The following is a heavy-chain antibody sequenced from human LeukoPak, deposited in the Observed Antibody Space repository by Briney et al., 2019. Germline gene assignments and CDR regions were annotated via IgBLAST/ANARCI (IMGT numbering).Heavy chain of an antibody. CDR2: INPDGSDK. V-gene: IGHV3-7*01. CDR1: TCTFRSHW. Sequence: GGLLRLSCAAATCTFRSHWMAWVRQAPGKGLEWVANINPDGSDKWYVDSVKGRFTVSRDNAKNSLFLQMSSLRAEDTAVYYCLGNGDYSDSWGQGTLVTVSS. CDR3: LGNGDYSDS. D-gene: IGHD3-22*01. J-gene: IGHJ5*01.